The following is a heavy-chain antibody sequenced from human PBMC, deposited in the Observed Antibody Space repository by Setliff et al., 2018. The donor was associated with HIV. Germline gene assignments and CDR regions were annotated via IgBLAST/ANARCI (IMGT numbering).Heavy chain of an antibody. CDR1: GGSIRSGSYY. V-gene: IGHV4-61*09. J-gene: IGHJ3*01. CDR2: IYTNGYT. Sequence: SETLSLTCTVSGGSIRSGSYYWTWIRQPAGKGPEWIGHIYTNGYTNYNPSLKSRVTISVDTSRDHFSLQLTSVTAADTAVYYCARAPPGIQNDAFDVWGQGTMVTVSS. CDR3: ARAPPGIQNDAFDV.